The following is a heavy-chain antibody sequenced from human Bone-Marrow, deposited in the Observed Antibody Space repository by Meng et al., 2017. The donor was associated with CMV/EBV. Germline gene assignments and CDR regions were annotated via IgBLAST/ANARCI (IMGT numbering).Heavy chain of an antibody. Sequence: SETLSLTCTVSGGSISSSSYYWGWIRQPPGKGLEWIGSIYYSGSTYYNPSLKSRVTISVDTSKNQFSLKLSSVTAADTAVYYCARGVYDFWSGPNNNSFDPWGQGTLVAFSS. D-gene: IGHD3-3*01. CDR2: IYYSGST. CDR1: GGSISSSSYY. J-gene: IGHJ5*02. CDR3: ARGVYDFWSGPNNNSFDP. V-gene: IGHV4-39*01.